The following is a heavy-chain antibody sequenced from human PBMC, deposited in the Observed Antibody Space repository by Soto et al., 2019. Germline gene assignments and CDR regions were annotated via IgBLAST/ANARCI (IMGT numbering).Heavy chain of an antibody. D-gene: IGHD6-13*01. Sequence: QVQLQQWGAGLLKPSETLSLTCAVYGGSFSGYYWSWIRQPPGKGLEWIGEINHSGSTNYNPSLKSRVTISGDTSKNQFSLKLSSVTAADTAVYYCARVGSSSWYNWFDPWGQGTLVTVSS. CDR3: ARVGSSSWYNWFDP. CDR2: INHSGST. V-gene: IGHV4-34*01. J-gene: IGHJ5*02. CDR1: GGSFSGYY.